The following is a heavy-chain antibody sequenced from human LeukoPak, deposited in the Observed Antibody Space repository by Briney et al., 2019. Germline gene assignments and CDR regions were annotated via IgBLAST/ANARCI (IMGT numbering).Heavy chain of an antibody. J-gene: IGHJ3*02. Sequence: SETLSLTCTVSGGSISSHYWSWIRQPPGKGLEWIGYMYDSGSTKYNPSLKSRVTISVDTSKNQFSLKLSSVTAADTAVYYCAREASYYYDSSVFFRSTLNDAFDIWGQGTMVTVSS. CDR3: AREASYYYDSSVFFRSTLNDAFDI. V-gene: IGHV4-59*11. CDR1: GGSISSHY. D-gene: IGHD3-22*01. CDR2: MYDSGST.